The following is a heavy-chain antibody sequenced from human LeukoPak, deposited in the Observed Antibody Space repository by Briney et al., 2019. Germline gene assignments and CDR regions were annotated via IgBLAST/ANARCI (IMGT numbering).Heavy chain of an antibody. CDR1: GFTFSSYA. Sequence: GGSLRLSCAASGFTFSSYAMSWVRQAPGEGLEWVSSLGESGSATYYADSVKGRFTISRDNSRNTLYLQMDSLRAEDTAVYYCAKKASLVSPGNYFDCWGQGTLVTVSS. V-gene: IGHV3-23*01. CDR3: AKKASLVSPGNYFDC. D-gene: IGHD2-2*01. J-gene: IGHJ4*02. CDR2: LGESGSAT.